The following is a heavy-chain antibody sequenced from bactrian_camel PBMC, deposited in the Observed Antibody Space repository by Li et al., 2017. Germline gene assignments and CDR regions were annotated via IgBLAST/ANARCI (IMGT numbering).Heavy chain of an antibody. CDR1: GGTYSHYRPYC. V-gene: IGHV3S53*01. CDR3: ISAWAGWADFDY. D-gene: IGHD5*01. J-gene: IGHJ6*01. Sequence: HVQLVESGGGSVQAGGSLRLSCEASGGTYSHYRPYCMARFRQPPGKSREGVAAIDTRGSVTIADSVKGRFTISRDNAKNTVYLQMNSLKPEDTAVYYCISAWAGWADFDYWGQGTQVTVS. CDR2: IDTRGSV.